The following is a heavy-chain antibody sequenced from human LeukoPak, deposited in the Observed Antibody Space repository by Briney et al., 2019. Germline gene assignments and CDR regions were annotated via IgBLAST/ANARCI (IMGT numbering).Heavy chain of an antibody. CDR1: GFNFSKYS. V-gene: IGHV3-23*01. CDR3: AKRAPLERGYTYGGVFDY. J-gene: IGHJ4*02. CDR2: ISASARIT. Sequence: GGSLRLSCAASGFNFSKYSMSWVRQAPGKGLEWVSGISASARITYHAASVKGRFSISRDDSQNPLFLQMNSRRAEDTAVYYCAKRAPLERGYTYGGVFDYWGQGTLVTVSS. D-gene: IGHD5-18*01.